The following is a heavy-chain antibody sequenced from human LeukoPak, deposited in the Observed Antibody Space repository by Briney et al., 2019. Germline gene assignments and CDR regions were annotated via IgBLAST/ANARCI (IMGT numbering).Heavy chain of an antibody. CDR3: AKSGLNRFDY. D-gene: IGHD2-15*01. V-gene: IGHV3-23*01. CDR1: GFTFSSYS. Sequence: GGSLRLSCVASGFTFSSYSINWVLQAPGNGLEWVSTISGGGGTPYYADSVKGRFTISRDNSKNTLFLQMNSLRVEDTAVYYCAKSGLNRFDYWGQGALVTVST. CDR2: ISGGGGTP. J-gene: IGHJ4*02.